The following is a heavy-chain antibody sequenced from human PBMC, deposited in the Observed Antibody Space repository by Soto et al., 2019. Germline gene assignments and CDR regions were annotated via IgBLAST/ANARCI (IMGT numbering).Heavy chain of an antibody. J-gene: IGHJ6*02. V-gene: IGHV4-59*01. CDR1: GGSISSYY. CDR2: IYYSGST. D-gene: IGHD6-19*01. Sequence: SETLSLTCTVSGGSISSYYWSWIRQPPGKGLEWIGYIYYSGSTNYNPSLKSRVTISVDTSKNQFSLKLSSVTAADTAVYYCARGLKAVAGTNRMDVWGQGTTVTVSS. CDR3: ARGLKAVAGTNRMDV.